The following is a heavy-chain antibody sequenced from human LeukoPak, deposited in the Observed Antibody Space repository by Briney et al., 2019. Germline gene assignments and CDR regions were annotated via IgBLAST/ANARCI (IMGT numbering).Heavy chain of an antibody. D-gene: IGHD2-15*01. CDR2: IKKTGSET. V-gene: IGHV3-7*01. CDR3: AREDGYCSGGNCYSYFDS. CDR1: GFTFSTCW. J-gene: IGHJ4*02. Sequence: PGGSLRLSCATSGFTFSTCWMHWVRQAPGKGLEWVAYIKKTGSETYYVDSVKGRFTITRDNTRSSLFLQMYSLRAEDTAVYFCAREDGYCSGGNCYSYFDSWGQGTLVTVSS.